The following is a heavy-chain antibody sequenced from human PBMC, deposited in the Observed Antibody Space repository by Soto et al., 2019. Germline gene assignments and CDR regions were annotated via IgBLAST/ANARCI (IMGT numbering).Heavy chain of an antibody. Sequence: TSETLSLTCTVSGGPVRGDYWSWIRQTPGRQLEWIGYVYDNGRTSYNPSLESRLTMSEDTSNNRISMTLTSVTAADTAVYYCARDRARNLDVWGKGTTVTVSS. CDR3: ARDRARNLDV. CDR2: VYDNGRT. CDR1: GGPVRGDY. V-gene: IGHV4-59*02. J-gene: IGHJ6*04.